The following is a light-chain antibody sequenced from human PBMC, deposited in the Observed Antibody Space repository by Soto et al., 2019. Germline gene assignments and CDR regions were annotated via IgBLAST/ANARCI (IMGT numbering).Light chain of an antibody. J-gene: IGLJ1*01. CDR2: EVS. Sequence: QSVMTQPPSVSAAPGQKVTISCSGSSSNIGGNSVSWYQQLPGTAPKLLIYEVSHRPSGVSNRFSGSKSGNTASLTISGLQAEDEADYYCSSYATNSRLFGTGTKLTVL. CDR3: SSYATNSRL. CDR1: SSNIGGNS. V-gene: IGLV2-14*01.